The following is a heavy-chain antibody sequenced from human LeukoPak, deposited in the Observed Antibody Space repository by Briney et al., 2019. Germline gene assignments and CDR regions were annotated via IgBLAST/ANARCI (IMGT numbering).Heavy chain of an antibody. CDR1: GGSISSYY. CDR3: ARSSEGRYYYDSSGFSYYYMDV. CDR2: IYYSGST. D-gene: IGHD3-22*01. V-gene: IGHV4-59*01. Sequence: SETLSLTCTVSGGSISSYYWSWIRQPPGKGLEWIGYIYYSGSTYYNPSLRSRVTISVDTSKNQFSLKLSSVTAADTAVYYCARSSEGRYYYDSSGFSYYYMDVWGKGTTVTISS. J-gene: IGHJ6*03.